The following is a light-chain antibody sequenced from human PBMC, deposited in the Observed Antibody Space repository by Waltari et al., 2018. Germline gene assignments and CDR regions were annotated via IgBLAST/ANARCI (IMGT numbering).Light chain of an antibody. CDR2: DAS. CDR1: QDISNY. J-gene: IGKJ3*01. V-gene: IGKV1-33*01. Sequence: DLQMTQSPSSLSASVGDRVTITFQASQDISNYLNWYQQKPGKAPKLLIYDASNLETGVPSRFSGSGSGTDFTFTISSLQPEDIATYYCQQYDNLLFTFGPGTKVDIK. CDR3: QQYDNLLFT.